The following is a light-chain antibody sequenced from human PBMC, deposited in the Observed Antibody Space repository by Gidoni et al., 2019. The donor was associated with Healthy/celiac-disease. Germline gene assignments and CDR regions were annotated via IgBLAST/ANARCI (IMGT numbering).Light chain of an antibody. J-gene: IGKJ4*01. CDR1: QSVSSN. Sequence: EIVMPQSPAPLSVSPGERATVSCRASQSVSSNLAWYQQKPGQAPRLLIYGASTRATGIPARFSGSGSGTEFTLTISSLQSEDFAVYYCQQYNNWPPLTFGGGTKVEIK. CDR3: QQYNNWPPLT. V-gene: IGKV3-15*01. CDR2: GAS.